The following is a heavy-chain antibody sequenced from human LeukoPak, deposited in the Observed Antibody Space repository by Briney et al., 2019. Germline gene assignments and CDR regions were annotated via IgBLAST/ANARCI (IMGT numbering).Heavy chain of an antibody. V-gene: IGHV3-21*01. Sequence: GGSLRLSCEASGFSFSSYSMNWVRQAPGKGLEWVSSISSGSIYTYYADSVKGRFTISRDNAKNSLYLQMNSLRAEDTAVYYCARVGYYDSSGYYYCFDYWGQGILVTVSS. J-gene: IGHJ4*02. CDR1: GFSFSSYS. CDR3: ARVGYYDSSGYYYCFDY. CDR2: ISSGSIYT. D-gene: IGHD3-22*01.